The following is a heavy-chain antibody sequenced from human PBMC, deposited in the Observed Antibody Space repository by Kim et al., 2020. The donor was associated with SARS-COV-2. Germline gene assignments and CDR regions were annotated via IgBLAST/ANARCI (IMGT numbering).Heavy chain of an antibody. CDR2: T. J-gene: IGHJ4*02. D-gene: IGHD6-19*01. Sequence: TNYNPSLKSRVTISVDKSKNQFSLKLSSVTAADTAVYYCARDGGYSSLGIWGQGTLVTVSS. CDR3: ARDGGYSSLGI. V-gene: IGHV4-4*02.